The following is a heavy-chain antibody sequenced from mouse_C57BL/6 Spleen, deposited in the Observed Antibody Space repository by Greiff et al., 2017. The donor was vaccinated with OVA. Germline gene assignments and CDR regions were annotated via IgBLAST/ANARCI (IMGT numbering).Heavy chain of an antibody. CDR2: IDPSDSYT. CDR1: GYTFTSYW. J-gene: IGHJ4*01. CDR3: ARGLSGYAMDY. Sequence: QVQLQQPGAELVKPGASVKLSCKASGYTFTSYWMQWVKQRPGQGLEWIGEIDPSDSYTNYNQKFKGKATLTVDTSSSTAYMQLSSLTSEDSAVYYCARGLSGYAMDYWGQGTSVTGSS. V-gene: IGHV1-50*01.